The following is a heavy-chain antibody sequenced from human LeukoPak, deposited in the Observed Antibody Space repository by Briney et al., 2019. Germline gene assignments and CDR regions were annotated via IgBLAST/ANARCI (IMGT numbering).Heavy chain of an antibody. D-gene: IGHD4-23*01. Sequence: SETLSLTCAVYGGSFSGYYWSWIRQPPGKGLEWIGEINHSGSTNYNPSLKSRVTISVDTSKNQFSLKLSSVTAADTAVYYCASAQRYGGNSSLKYWSQGTLVTVSS. CDR2: INHSGST. V-gene: IGHV4-34*01. J-gene: IGHJ4*02. CDR3: ASAQRYGGNSSLKY. CDR1: GGSFSGYY.